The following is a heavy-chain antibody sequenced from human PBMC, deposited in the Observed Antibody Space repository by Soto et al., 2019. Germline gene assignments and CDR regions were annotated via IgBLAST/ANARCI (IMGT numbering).Heavy chain of an antibody. CDR3: ARAATMVRGAALYYYYYMDV. V-gene: IGHV3-48*04. D-gene: IGHD3-10*01. J-gene: IGHJ6*03. CDR1: GFTFSSYA. CDR2: ISGSGSTI. Sequence: GGSLRLSCAASGFTFSSYAMSWVRQAPGKGLEWVSDISGSGSTIYYADSVKGRFTISRDNAKNSLYLQMNSLRAEDTAVYYCARAATMVRGAALYYYYYMDVWGKGTTVTVSS.